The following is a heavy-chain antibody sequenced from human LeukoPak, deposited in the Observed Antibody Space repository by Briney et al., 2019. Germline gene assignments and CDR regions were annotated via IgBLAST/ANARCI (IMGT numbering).Heavy chain of an antibody. CDR2: IIPILGIA. V-gene: IGHV1-69*04. J-gene: IGHJ6*02. CDR1: GGTFSSYA. Sequence: ASVKVSCKASGGTFSSYAISWVRQAPGQGLEWMGRIIPILGIANYAQKFQGRVTITADKSTSTAYMELSSLRSEDTAVYYCARDHFNNLYYYGSGSPSYYYGMDVWGQGTTVTVSS. D-gene: IGHD3-10*01. CDR3: ARDHFNNLYYYGSGSPSYYYGMDV.